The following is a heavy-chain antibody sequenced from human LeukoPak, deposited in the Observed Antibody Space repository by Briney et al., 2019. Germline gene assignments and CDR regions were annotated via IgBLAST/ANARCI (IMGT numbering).Heavy chain of an antibody. CDR3: ARLPTVTFFDY. V-gene: IGHV4-34*01. CDR1: GGSFSGYY. CDR2: INHSGST. D-gene: IGHD4-17*01. J-gene: IGHJ4*02. Sequence: SETLSLICAVYGGSFSGYYWSWIRQPPGKGLEWIGEINHSGSTNYNPSLKSRVTIPVDTSKNQFSLKLSSVTAADTAVYYCARLPTVTFFDYWGQGTLVTVSS.